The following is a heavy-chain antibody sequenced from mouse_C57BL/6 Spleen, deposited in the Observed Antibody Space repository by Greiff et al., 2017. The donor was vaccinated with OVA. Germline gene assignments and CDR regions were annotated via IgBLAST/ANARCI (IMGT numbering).Heavy chain of an antibody. Sequence: EVLLVESGGGLVKPGGSLKLSCAASGFTFSDYGMHWVRQAPEKRLEWVASISSGCSTTCYADTVKGRFTISRDNAKNTPYLQVNSLRSEDTAMYYCARATVGAHCFFDDWGTGTTLTVSS. D-gene: IGHD1-1*02. CDR1: GFTFSDYG. J-gene: IGHJ1*03. CDR2: ISSGCSTT. V-gene: IGHV5-17*01. CDR3: ARATVGAHCFFDD.